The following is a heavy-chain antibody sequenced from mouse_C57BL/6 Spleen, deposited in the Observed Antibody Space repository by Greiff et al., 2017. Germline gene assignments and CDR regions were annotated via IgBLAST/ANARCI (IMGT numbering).Heavy chain of an antibody. J-gene: IGHJ3*01. CDR1: GYSITSGYY. CDR3: ARGQGV. D-gene: IGHD6-1*01. CDR2: ISYDGSN. V-gene: IGHV3-6*01. Sequence: ESGPGLVKPSQSLSLTCSVTGYSITSGYYWNWIRQFPGNKLEWMGYISYDGSNNYNPSLKNRISITRDTSKNQFFLKLNSVTTEDTATYYCARGQGVWGQGTLVTVTA.